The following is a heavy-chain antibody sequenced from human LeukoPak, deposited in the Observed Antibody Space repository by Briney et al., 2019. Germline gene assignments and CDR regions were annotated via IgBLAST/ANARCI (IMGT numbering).Heavy chain of an antibody. D-gene: IGHD3-16*01. V-gene: IGHV4-4*07. J-gene: IGHJ4*02. CDR2: IYTTGKT. Sequence: SETLSLTCTVSSGSINSYYWGWVRQPAGRGLEWIGRIYTTGKTDYNPSLKSRLTMSVDTSKRQFSLDLTSVTAADTAIYFCARHGYTASHYFLDFWSQGTLVTVSS. CDR1: SGSINSYY. CDR3: ARHGYTASHYFLDF.